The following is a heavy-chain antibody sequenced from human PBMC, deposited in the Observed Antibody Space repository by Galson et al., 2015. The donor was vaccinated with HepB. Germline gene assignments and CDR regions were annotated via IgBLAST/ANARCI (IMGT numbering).Heavy chain of an antibody. J-gene: IGHJ4*02. CDR1: GGTFSSYT. V-gene: IGHV1-69*02. CDR2: IIPILGIA. Sequence: SVKVSCKASGGTFSSYTISWVRQAPGQGLEWMGRIIPILGIANYAQEFQGRVTITADKSTSTAYMELSSLRSEDTAVYYCARGVYAYSSGMDVWGQGTLVTVSS. D-gene: IGHD6-19*01. CDR3: ARGVYAYSSGMDV.